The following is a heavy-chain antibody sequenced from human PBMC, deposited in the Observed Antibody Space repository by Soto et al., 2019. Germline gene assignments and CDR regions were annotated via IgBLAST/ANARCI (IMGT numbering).Heavy chain of an antibody. J-gene: IGHJ4*02. CDR3: ARSVAVPGAHIDY. CDR2: VYYTAST. D-gene: IGHD6-19*01. Sequence: SETLPPPCSAFGGFLSGSYCSWLRQSPGRGLEWLGYVYYTASTNYSPALRRRVSISVDTSKNEFSLSLSSRTAPDTAVYLFARSVAVPGAHIDYWGQGTQVTV. V-gene: IGHV4-59*01. CDR1: GGFLSGSY.